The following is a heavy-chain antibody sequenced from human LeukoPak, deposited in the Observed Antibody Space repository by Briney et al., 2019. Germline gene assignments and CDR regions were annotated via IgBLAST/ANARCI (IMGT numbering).Heavy chain of an antibody. CDR1: GDSIGNYY. CDR3: AASYDTSSRMVDY. J-gene: IGHJ4*02. V-gene: IGHV4-4*07. CDR2: IYNSGTT. Sequence: SETLSLTCTVSGDSIGNYYWSWIRQPAGKGLEWIGRIYNSGTTNYNPSLKSRVTMSVDTSKNQFSLKLTSVTAADTAVYYCAASYDTSSRMVDYWSQGTLVTVSS. D-gene: IGHD3-22*01.